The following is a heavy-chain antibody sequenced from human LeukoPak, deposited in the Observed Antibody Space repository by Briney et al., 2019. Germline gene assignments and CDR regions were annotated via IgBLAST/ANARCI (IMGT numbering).Heavy chain of an antibody. D-gene: IGHD3-9*01. CDR2: ITPDGGST. J-gene: IGHJ4*02. V-gene: IGHV3-64*04. CDR3: ALGLVTDY. Sequence: GGSLRLSCSASGFTFSSYAMHWVRQAPGKGLEFVSAITPDGGSTFYADSGRFTISRDNSKNTLSLQMNSLRVEDTAVYYCALGLVTDYWGQGTLVTVSS. CDR1: GFTFSSYA.